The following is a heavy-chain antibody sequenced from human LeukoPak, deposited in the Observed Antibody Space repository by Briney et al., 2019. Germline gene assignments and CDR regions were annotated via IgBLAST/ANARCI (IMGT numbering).Heavy chain of an antibody. V-gene: IGHV1-2*02. Sequence: ASVKVSCKVSGYTLTELSIHWVRQAPGQGLEWMGWINPNSGGTNYAQKFQGRVTMTRDTSISTAYMELSRLRSDDTAVYYCARGRGTIWLTMIVVAADYWGQGTLVTVSS. D-gene: IGHD3-22*01. CDR2: INPNSGGT. J-gene: IGHJ4*02. CDR1: GYTLTELS. CDR3: ARGRGTIWLTMIVVAADY.